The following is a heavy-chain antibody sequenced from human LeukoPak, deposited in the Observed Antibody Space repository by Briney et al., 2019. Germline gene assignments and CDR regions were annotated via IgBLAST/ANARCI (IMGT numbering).Heavy chain of an antibody. CDR3: ARGRQLGTFDY. D-gene: IGHD6-6*01. CDR1: GFTFSSYS. Sequence: GGSLRLSCAASGFTFSSYSMNWVRQAPGKRLEWVSSISSSSSYIYYADSVKGRFTISRDNAKNSLYLQMNSLRAEDTAVYYCARGRQLGTFDYWCQGTLVTVSS. V-gene: IGHV3-21*01. CDR2: ISSSSSYI. J-gene: IGHJ4*02.